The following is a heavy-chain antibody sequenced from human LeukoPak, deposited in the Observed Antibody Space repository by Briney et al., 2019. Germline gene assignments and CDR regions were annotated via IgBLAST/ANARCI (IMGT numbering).Heavy chain of an antibody. CDR1: GVTFSSYA. J-gene: IGHJ5*02. Sequence: PGGSLRLSCAASGVTFSSYAMSGVRQAPGKGLEWVSAVSGSGDWTHYADSVKGRFTISRDNSRNTLYLQMDSLRAEDMDIYYCAKDRDSGSLRWFDAWGQGTVVTVSS. CDR2: VSGSGDWT. V-gene: IGHV3-23*01. D-gene: IGHD1-26*01. CDR3: AKDRDSGSLRWFDA.